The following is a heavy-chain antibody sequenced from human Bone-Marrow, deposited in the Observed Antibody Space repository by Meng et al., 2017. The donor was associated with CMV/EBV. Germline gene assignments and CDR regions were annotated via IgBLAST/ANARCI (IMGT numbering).Heavy chain of an antibody. J-gene: IGHJ5*02. V-gene: IGHV4-39*07. Sequence: SETLSLTCTVSGGSISANYYWGWIRQPPGKELEWIGSIFNSGSTYYRPSLKSRVTISMDTSKNQFSLKLTSVTAADTAVYFCARSARQVSQWFDPWGQGTLVTSPQ. D-gene: IGHD5-18*01. CDR2: IFNSGST. CDR3: ARSARQVSQWFDP. CDR1: GGSISANYY.